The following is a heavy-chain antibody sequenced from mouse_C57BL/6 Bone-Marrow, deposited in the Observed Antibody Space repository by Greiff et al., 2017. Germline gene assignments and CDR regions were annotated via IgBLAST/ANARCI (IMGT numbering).Heavy chain of an antibody. J-gene: IGHJ1*03. V-gene: IGHV1-58*01. D-gene: IGHD2-10*02. CDR2: IYMGNGYN. CDR3: ARLYGPDWYFDD. CDR1: GYTFTSYG. Sequence: EVQLQESGAELVRPGYSVKMSCTTSGYTFTSYGINWVKQRPAQGLEWIGYIYMGNGYNEYNETFKGKATLTSDTSSSPAYMQISSLTSEDSAIYFCARLYGPDWYFDDWGKGTTVTVSS.